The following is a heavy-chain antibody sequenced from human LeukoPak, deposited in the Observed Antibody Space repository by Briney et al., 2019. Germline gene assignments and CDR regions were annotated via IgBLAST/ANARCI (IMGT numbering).Heavy chain of an antibody. D-gene: IGHD6-19*01. CDR1: GFTFGDYA. V-gene: IGHV3-9*01. J-gene: IGHJ4*02. CDR2: ISWNSDSI. CDR3: AKQGRGNSGWSYSEN. Sequence: GGSLRLSCAASGFTFGDYAMHWVRQAPGKGLEWVSGISWNSDSIGYADSVKGRFITSRDNAKNSLYLEMNSLRTEDTALYYCAKQGRGNSGWSYSENWGQGTLVTVSS.